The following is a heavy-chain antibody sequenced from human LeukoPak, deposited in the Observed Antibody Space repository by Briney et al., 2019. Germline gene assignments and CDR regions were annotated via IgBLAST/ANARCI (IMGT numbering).Heavy chain of an antibody. CDR1: GFAFSSYA. CDR3: AKERTGGWPFDY. J-gene: IGHJ4*02. CDR2: ISGSRGTT. Sequence: PGGSLRLSCAASGFAFSSYAMSWVRQAPGKGLEWVSGISGSRGTTYYADSVKGRLTISRDNSKNTLYLQMKSLRADDTAVYYCAKERTGGWPFDYWGQGTLVTVSS. D-gene: IGHD6-19*01. V-gene: IGHV3-23*01.